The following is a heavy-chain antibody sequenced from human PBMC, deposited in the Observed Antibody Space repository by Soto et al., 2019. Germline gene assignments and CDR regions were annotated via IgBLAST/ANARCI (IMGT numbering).Heavy chain of an antibody. CDR3: AHSRIYGAYMYYFDY. V-gene: IGHV2-5*02. D-gene: IGHD4-17*01. J-gene: IGHJ4*02. CDR1: GFSLSTSGLG. Sequence: QITLKESGPTLVKPTQTLTLTCTFSGFSLSTSGLGVGWIRQPPGKALEWLALIYWDDDKRYSPSLKSRLTITKDTSKHQVVLTMTNMDPVDTATYYCAHSRIYGAYMYYFDYWGQGTLVTVSS. CDR2: IYWDDDK.